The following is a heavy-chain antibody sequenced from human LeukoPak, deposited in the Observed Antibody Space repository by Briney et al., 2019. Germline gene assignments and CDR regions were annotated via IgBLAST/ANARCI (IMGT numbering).Heavy chain of an antibody. Sequence: SQTLSLTCTVSGVSVGSGDYFWSWIRQPPGKGLEWIGYIYFSGSTDSNPSLESRVTVSIDTSKNQFSLKLRSVTAADTAVYYCTRNAGPDYWGQGLLVTVSS. J-gene: IGHJ4*02. CDR1: GVSVGSGDYF. D-gene: IGHD6-13*01. CDR3: TRNAGPDY. CDR2: IYFSGST. V-gene: IGHV4-30-4*08.